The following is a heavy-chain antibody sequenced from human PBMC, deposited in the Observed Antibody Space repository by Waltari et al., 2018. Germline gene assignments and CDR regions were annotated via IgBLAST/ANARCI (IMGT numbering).Heavy chain of an antibody. Sequence: QVQLQESGPGLVKPSETLSLTCTVSGRSISSYYWRWIRPPAGKGLHWIGRIYPSGSTNYNPSLKSRVTMSVDTSKNQFSLKLSSVTAADTAVYYCARDRPPVGAYCGGDCYSGNWFDPWGQGTLVTVSS. CDR1: GRSISSYY. D-gene: IGHD2-21*02. CDR2: IYPSGST. J-gene: IGHJ5*02. V-gene: IGHV4-4*07. CDR3: ARDRPPVGAYCGGDCYSGNWFDP.